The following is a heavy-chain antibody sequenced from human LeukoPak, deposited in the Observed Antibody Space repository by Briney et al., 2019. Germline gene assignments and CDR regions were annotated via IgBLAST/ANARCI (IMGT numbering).Heavy chain of an antibody. J-gene: IGHJ4*02. CDR3: ARGASY. Sequence: GGSLRLSCAASGFTFDDYGMSWVRQAPGKGPEWVANIRPDGTEQFYVDSVKGRFTVSRDNAKNLLYLQMNSLRAEDTALYYCARGASYWGQGTLVTVSS. V-gene: IGHV3-7*04. CDR2: IRPDGTEQ. CDR1: GFTFDDYG.